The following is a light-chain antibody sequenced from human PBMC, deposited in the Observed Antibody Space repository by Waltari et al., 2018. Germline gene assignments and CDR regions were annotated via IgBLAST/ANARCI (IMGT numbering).Light chain of an antibody. CDR1: SSDVGDYNY. Sequence: QSALTQPRSVSGSPGQSVTISCTGSSSDVGDYNYVSWYQQHPDTAPKLLIYDVPKRPSGVPDRFSGSKSGNTASLTISGLQAEDEADYYCCSYAGRYTFDVVFGGGTKLTVL. J-gene: IGLJ2*01. V-gene: IGLV2-11*01. CDR3: CSYAGRYTFDVV. CDR2: DVP.